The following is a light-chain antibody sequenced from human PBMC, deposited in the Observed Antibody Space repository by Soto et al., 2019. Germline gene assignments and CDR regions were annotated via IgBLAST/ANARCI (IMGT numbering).Light chain of an antibody. CDR3: QQYDSSPIT. CDR1: QNLRSS. CDR2: GAS. J-gene: IGKJ5*01. V-gene: IGKV3-15*01. Sequence: VMTQSPATLSVYPGERATLSCRASQNLRSSLAWYQQKPGQAPRLLIYGASTRATGIPARFSGSGSGTDFTLTISRLEPEDFAVYYCQQYDSSPITFGQGTRLEIK.